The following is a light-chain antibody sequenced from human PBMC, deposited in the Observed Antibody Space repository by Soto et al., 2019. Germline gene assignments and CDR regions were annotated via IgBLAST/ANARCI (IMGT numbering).Light chain of an antibody. Sequence: QSVLTQPASVSGSPGQSITISCTGTSSDVGGYDYVSWYQQHPGKAPKLMIYDVTNRPSGVSNRFSGSKSGNTASLTISGLQAEEEADYYCISYASINTYVFGTGTKLTVL. CDR2: DVT. CDR3: ISYASINTYV. V-gene: IGLV2-14*01. J-gene: IGLJ1*01. CDR1: SSDVGGYDY.